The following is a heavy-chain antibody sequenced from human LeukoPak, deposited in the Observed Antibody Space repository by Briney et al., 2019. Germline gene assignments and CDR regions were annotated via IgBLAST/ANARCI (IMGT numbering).Heavy chain of an antibody. CDR2: IYYSGST. D-gene: IGHD6-19*01. CDR1: GFSLSTSGVG. V-gene: IGHV4-61*05. CDR3: ARGGSGWNYYYYYMDV. J-gene: IGHJ6*03. Sequence: SGPTLVNPTQTVTLTCTFSGFSLSTSGVGVGWIRQPPGKGLEWIGYIYYSGSTNYNPSLKSRVTISVDTSKNQFSLKLSSVTAADTAVYYCARGGSGWNYYYYYMDVWGKGTTVTISS.